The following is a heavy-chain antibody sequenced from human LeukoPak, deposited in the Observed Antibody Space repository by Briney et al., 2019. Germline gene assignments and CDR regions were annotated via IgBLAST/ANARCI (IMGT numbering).Heavy chain of an antibody. CDR3: AKDRGVGAPFDY. Sequence: GGSLRLSCAASGLTFSSYGMHWVRQAPGKGLEWVAVISYDGSNKYYADSVKGRFTISRDNSKNTLYLQMNSLRAEDTAVYYCAKDRGVGAPFDYWGQGTLVTVSS. D-gene: IGHD1-26*01. J-gene: IGHJ4*02. V-gene: IGHV3-30*18. CDR2: ISYDGSNK. CDR1: GLTFSSYG.